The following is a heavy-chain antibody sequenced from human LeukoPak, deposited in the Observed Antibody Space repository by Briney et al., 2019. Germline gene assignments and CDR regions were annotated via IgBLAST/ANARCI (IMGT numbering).Heavy chain of an antibody. CDR3: ARESVGATHHYYYMDV. V-gene: IGHV4-34*01. Sequence: PSETLSLTCAVYGGSFSGYYWSWIRQPPGKGLEWIGEINHSGSTNYNPSLKSRVTISVDTSKNQFSLKLSSVTAADTAVYYCARESVGATHHYYYMDVWGKGTTVTVSS. J-gene: IGHJ6*03. CDR2: INHSGST. D-gene: IGHD1-26*01. CDR1: GGSFSGYY.